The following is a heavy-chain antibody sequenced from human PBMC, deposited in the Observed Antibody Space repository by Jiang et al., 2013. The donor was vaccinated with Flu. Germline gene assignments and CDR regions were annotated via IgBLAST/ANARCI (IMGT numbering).Heavy chain of an antibody. CDR3: ARTKDCRGGSCSRAFDI. J-gene: IGHJ3*02. CDR1: GYTFTGYY. CDR2: INPNSGGT. V-gene: IGHV1-2*02. D-gene: IGHD2-15*01. Sequence: SGAEVKPPGASVKVSCKASGYTFTGYYMHWVRQAPGQGLEWMGWINPNSGGTNYAQKFQGRVTMTRDTSISTAYMELSRLRSDDTAVYYCARTKDCRGGSCSRAFDIWGQGTVVTVSS.